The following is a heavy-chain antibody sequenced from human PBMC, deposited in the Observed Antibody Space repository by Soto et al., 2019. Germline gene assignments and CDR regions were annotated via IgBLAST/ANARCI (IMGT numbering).Heavy chain of an antibody. CDR2: ISAYNGNT. Sequence: ASVKVSCKASGYTFTSYGISWVRQAPGQGLEWMGWISAYNGNTNYAQKLQGRVTMTTDTSTSTAYMELRSLRSDDTAVYYCARDRERIVGATDYYYYGMDVWGQGTTVTVSS. CDR1: GYTFTSYG. CDR3: ARDRERIVGATDYYYYGMDV. V-gene: IGHV1-18*01. D-gene: IGHD1-26*01. J-gene: IGHJ6*02.